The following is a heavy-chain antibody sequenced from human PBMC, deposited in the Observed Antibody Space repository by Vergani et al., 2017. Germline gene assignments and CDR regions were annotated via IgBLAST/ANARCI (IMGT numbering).Heavy chain of an antibody. J-gene: IGHJ4*02. V-gene: IGHV3-23*04. CDR1: GGPFSSYA. D-gene: IGHD1-26*01. CDR2: ISGSGGST. Sequence: VQLVQSGAEVKKPGSSVKVSCKASGGPFSSYAMSWVRQAPGKGLEWVSAISGSGGSTYYADSVEGRFTISRDNSKNTLYLQMNSLRAEDTAVYYCAKGAYSGSYSDYWGQGTLVTVSS. CDR3: AKGAYSGSYSDY.